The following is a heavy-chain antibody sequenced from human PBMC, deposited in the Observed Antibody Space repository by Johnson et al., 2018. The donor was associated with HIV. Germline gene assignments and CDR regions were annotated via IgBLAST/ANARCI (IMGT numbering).Heavy chain of an antibody. V-gene: IGHV3-66*02. CDR1: GFTVSRNY. CDR3: VFFYASFDI. Sequence: VQLVESGGGLVQPGGSLRLSCAGSGFTVSRNYMSWVRQAPWKGLEWVSIIYSGGYSNYAESVKGRFTISRDNSKNTLYLQMSSLRTEDTAVYYCVFFYASFDIWGQGTMVTVSS. CDR2: IYSGGYS. J-gene: IGHJ3*02. D-gene: IGHD2/OR15-2a*01.